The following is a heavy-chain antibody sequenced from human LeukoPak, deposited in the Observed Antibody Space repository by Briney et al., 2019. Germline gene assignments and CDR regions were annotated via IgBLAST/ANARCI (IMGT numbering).Heavy chain of an antibody. CDR1: GFSISSGYY. CDR2: IHVSGTT. J-gene: IGHJ4*02. CDR3: AREAERRIVN. Sequence: SETLSLTCVVSGFSISSGYYWGWIRQPPGKGLEWIANIHVSGTTFYNSSLNCRVAISIDTSKNQFSLKLSSVTAADTAVYFCAREAERRIVNWGRGTLVTVSS. D-gene: IGHD1-1*01. V-gene: IGHV4-38-2*02.